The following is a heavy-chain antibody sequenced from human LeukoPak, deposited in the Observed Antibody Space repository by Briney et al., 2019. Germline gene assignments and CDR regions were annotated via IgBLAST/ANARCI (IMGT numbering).Heavy chain of an antibody. D-gene: IGHD6-13*01. CDR3: ARGLHDRSWYGAH. CDR2: LPPDGSYQ. CDR1: GFTFSDYT. J-gene: IGHJ4*02. Sequence: PGRSLRLSCAASGFTFSDYTMQWVRQAPGKGLEWVALLPPDGSYQYYADSLKGRFTIPRDNFKNALYLQMNSLRLEDTAVYYCARGLHDRSWYGAHWGQGTLLSVSS. V-gene: IGHV3-30*04.